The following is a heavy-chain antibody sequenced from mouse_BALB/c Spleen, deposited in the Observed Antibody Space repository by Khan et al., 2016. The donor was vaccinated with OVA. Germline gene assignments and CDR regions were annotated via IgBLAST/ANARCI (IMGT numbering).Heavy chain of an antibody. V-gene: IGHV5-6*01. Sequence: EVQLVESGGDLVKPEGSLNLSCAASGFTFSTYGMSWVRQTPAKRLEWVATISSGGSSTYYPASVPGRFTISRDNAKNTLYLQMSSLKSEDTAMFYCARLAYYYDSEGFAYWGQGTLVTVSA. CDR2: ISSGGSST. J-gene: IGHJ3*01. CDR3: ARLAYYYDSEGFAY. CDR1: GFTFSTYG. D-gene: IGHD1-1*01.